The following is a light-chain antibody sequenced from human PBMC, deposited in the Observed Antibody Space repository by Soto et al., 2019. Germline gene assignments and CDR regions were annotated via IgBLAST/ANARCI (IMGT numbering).Light chain of an antibody. Sequence: EIVLTQSPATLSLSPGERATLSCRACQSISTYLAWYQQRPGQAPRLLIHDASKRATGIPARFSGSGSGTDFTLTISNLEPEDFAFYYCQQRSDWPPLFTFGPGTKLDVK. CDR3: QQRSDWPPLFT. CDR2: DAS. CDR1: QSISTY. J-gene: IGKJ3*01. V-gene: IGKV3-11*01.